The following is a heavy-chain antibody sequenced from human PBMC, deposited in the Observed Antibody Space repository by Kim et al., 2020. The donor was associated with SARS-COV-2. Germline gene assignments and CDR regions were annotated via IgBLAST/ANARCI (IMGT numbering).Heavy chain of an antibody. V-gene: IGHV3-74*01. J-gene: IGHJ3*02. CDR2: INGDGGRT. Sequence: GGSLRLSCAASGFTFSSYWIHWVRQAPGKGLVWVSHINGDGGRTNYADSVKGRFTISRDNAKSTLYLQMSGLRAEDTAVYYCVRWGPMTVLTVTTPVFEIWGQGTMVAVSS. CDR1: GFTFSSYW. CDR3: VRWGPMTVLTVTTPVFEI. D-gene: IGHD4-4*01.